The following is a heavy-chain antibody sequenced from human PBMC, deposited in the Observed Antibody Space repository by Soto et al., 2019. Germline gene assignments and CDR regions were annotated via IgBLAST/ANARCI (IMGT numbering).Heavy chain of an antibody. CDR3: ATWASAWGYFDY. D-gene: IGHD6-19*01. Sequence: SETLSLTCTVSGGSISNYYWTWLRQPPGKGLEWIGYVYPGGRTHYNPSFKSRLSISVDTSKNQFSLKLSSVTAADTAAYYCATWASAWGYFDYWGQGTLVTSP. V-gene: IGHV4-4*08. CDR2: VYPGGRT. CDR1: GGSISNYY. J-gene: IGHJ4*02.